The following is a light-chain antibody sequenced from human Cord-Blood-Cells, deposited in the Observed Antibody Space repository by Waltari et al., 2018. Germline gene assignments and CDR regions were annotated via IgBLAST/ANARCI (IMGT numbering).Light chain of an antibody. CDR3: AAWDDSLSGPV. CDR1: SSNIGSHY. V-gene: IGLV1-47*01. CDR2: RNN. J-gene: IGLJ3*02. Sequence: QSVLTQPPSASGTPGQRVTISCSGSSSNIGSHYIYWYQQLPGTAPKLLIYRNNQRPSGFPDRFSGSKSGTSASLAISGLRSEDEADYYCAAWDDSLSGPVFGGGTKLTVL.